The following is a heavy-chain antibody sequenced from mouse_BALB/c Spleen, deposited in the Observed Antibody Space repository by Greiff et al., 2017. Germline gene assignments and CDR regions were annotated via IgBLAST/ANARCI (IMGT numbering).Heavy chain of an antibody. CDR1: GFTFSSFG. D-gene: IGHD1-1*01. J-gene: IGHJ3*01. CDR2: ISSGGST. CDR3: ARVYYYGSSYGLFAY. Sequence: EVMLVESGGGLVQPGGSRKLSCAASGFTFSSFGMHWVRQAPEKRLEWVASISSGGSTYYPDSVKGRFTISRDNARNILYLQMSSLRSEDTAMYYCARVYYYGSSYGLFAYWGQGTLVTVSA. V-gene: IGHV5-6-5*01.